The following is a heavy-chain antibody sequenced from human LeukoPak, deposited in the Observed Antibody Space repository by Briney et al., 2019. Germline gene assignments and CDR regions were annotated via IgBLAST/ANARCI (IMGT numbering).Heavy chain of an antibody. J-gene: IGHJ4*02. CDR3: VIDYDTRFDF. D-gene: IGHD3-9*01. CDR1: GFTFSSYG. CDR2: IRSSSSTI. Sequence: GGSLRLSCAASGFTFSSYGMNWVRQAPGKGLEWVSYIRSSSSTIYYADSVKGRFTISRDNAKSSLYLQMNSLRAEDTAVYYCVIDYDTRFDFWGQGTLVTVSS. V-gene: IGHV3-48*01.